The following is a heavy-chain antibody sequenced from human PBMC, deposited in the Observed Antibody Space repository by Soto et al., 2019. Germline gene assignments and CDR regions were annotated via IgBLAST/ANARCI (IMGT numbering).Heavy chain of an antibody. CDR1: GFTFSSFW. CDR2: INGDGSGT. V-gene: IGHV3-74*01. J-gene: IGHJ3*02. Sequence: VQLVESGGDLVQSGGSLRLSCAASGFTFSSFWMHWVRQAPGEGLVWVSRINGDGSGTNYADFVEGRFTISRDNAKNTLYLQMSSLGAEDTAVYYCIRDYGEPGSTNAFDIWGQGTVVTVSS. D-gene: IGHD3-10*01. CDR3: IRDYGEPGSTNAFDI.